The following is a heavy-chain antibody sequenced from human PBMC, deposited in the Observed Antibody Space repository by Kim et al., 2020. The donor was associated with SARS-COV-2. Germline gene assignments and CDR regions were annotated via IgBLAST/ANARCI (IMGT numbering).Heavy chain of an antibody. CDR1: GYTLTELS. V-gene: IGHV1-24*01. Sequence: ASVKVSCKVSGYTLTELSMHWVRQAPGKGLEWMGGFDPEDGETIYAQKFQGRVTMTEDTSTDTAYMELSSLRSEDTAVYYCATGDYYYDSSGTFYYYYGMGDWGQGTTVTVSS. CDR2: FDPEDGET. D-gene: IGHD3-22*01. J-gene: IGHJ6*02. CDR3: ATGDYYYDSSGTFYYYYGMGD.